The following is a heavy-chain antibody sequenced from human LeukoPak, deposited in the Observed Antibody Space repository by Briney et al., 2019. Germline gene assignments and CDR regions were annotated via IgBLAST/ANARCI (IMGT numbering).Heavy chain of an antibody. D-gene: IGHD5-18*01. J-gene: IGHJ4*02. CDR3: AREGMDTAMVDY. Sequence: ASVTVSCKASGYTFTGYYMHWVRQAPGQGLEWMGWINPNSGGTNYAQKFQGRVTMTRDTSISTAYMELSRLRSDDTAVYYCAREGMDTAMVDYWGQGTLVTVSS. CDR1: GYTFTGYY. V-gene: IGHV1-2*02. CDR2: INPNSGGT.